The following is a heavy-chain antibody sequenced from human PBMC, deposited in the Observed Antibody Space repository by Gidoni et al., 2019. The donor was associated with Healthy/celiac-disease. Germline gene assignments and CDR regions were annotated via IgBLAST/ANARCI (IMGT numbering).Heavy chain of an antibody. CDR3: ARDDGYSYGFYDAFDI. D-gene: IGHD5-18*01. V-gene: IGHV1-2*02. Sequence: QVQLVPSGAEVKKPGSSVKVSCKASGYTFTGYYMHWVRQAPGQGLEWMGWINPNSGGTNYAQKFQGRVTMTRDTSISTACMELSRLRSDDTAVYYCARDDGYSYGFYDAFDIWGQGTMVTVSS. CDR2: INPNSGGT. CDR1: GYTFTGYY. J-gene: IGHJ3*02.